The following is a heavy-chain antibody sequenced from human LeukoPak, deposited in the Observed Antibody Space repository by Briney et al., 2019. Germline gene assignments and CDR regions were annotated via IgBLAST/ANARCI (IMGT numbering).Heavy chain of an antibody. CDR1: GYTFNTYG. D-gene: IGHD6-19*01. Sequence: ASVRVSCKASGYTFNTYGISWVRQPPGQGLEWIRWISPFNGNTNYAQNVQGRATMTTDTSTTTAYMDLEGLRYDDTAVYYCARDREQWVPLGALDLWGQGTMVTVSS. V-gene: IGHV1-18*01. CDR3: ARDREQWVPLGALDL. J-gene: IGHJ3*01. CDR2: ISPFNGNT.